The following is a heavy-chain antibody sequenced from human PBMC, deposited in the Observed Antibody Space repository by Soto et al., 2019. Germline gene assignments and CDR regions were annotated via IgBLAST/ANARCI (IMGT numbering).Heavy chain of an antibody. V-gene: IGHV1-46*01. Sequence: QVQLVQSGAEVKKPGASVKVSCKASGYTFTSYYMHWVRQAPGQGLEWMGIINRSGGSTSYAQKFQGRVTMTRDTSTSTVYMELSSLRSEDTAVYYCARSTIAAAGTGGFDYWGQGTLVTVSS. J-gene: IGHJ4*02. D-gene: IGHD6-13*01. CDR3: ARSTIAAAGTGGFDY. CDR2: INRSGGST. CDR1: GYTFTSYY.